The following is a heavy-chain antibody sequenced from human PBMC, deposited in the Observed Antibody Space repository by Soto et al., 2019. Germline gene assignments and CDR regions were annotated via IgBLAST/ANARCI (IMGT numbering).Heavy chain of an antibody. J-gene: IGHJ4*02. Sequence: GASVKVSCKASGYTFTGYYMHWVRQAPGQGLEWMGWINPNSGGTNYAQKFQGWVTMTRDTSISTAYMELSRLRSDDTAVYYCARDPNSSGFEFDYWGQGTLVTVSS. D-gene: IGHD6-19*01. CDR3: ARDPNSSGFEFDY. V-gene: IGHV1-2*04. CDR2: INPNSGGT. CDR1: GYTFTGYY.